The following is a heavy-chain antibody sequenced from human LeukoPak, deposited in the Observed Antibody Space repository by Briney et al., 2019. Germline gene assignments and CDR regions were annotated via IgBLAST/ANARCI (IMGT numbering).Heavy chain of an antibody. CDR1: GLTFSSYA. J-gene: IGHJ5*02. Sequence: GGSLRLSCAASGLTFSSYAMSWVRQAPGKGLEWVSAISGSGGSTYYADSVKGRFTISRDNSKNTLYLQMNSLRAEDTAVYYCAKVVDFWSGYYPVSGFDPWGQGTLVTVSS. V-gene: IGHV3-23*01. CDR2: ISGSGGST. D-gene: IGHD3-3*01. CDR3: AKVVDFWSGYYPVSGFDP.